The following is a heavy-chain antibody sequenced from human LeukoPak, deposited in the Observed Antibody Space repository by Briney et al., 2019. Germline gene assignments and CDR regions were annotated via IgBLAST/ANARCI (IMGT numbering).Heavy chain of an antibody. D-gene: IGHD3-22*01. CDR1: GFTFGDYA. J-gene: IGHJ4*02. CDR3: ARSWWAPYNSGFYYFFDF. Sequence: GGSLRLSCTASGFTFGDYAMSWVRQAPGKGLEWVANIKQDGSEKHYVDSVKGRFTISRDNAKNSLDLQMNSLRVEDTAVYCCARSWWAPYNSGFYYFFDFWGQGALVTVSS. V-gene: IGHV3-7*01. CDR2: IKQDGSEK.